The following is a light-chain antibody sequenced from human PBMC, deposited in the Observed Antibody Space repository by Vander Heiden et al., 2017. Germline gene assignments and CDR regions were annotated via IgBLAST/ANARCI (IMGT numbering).Light chain of an antibody. CDR1: QNINRW. CDR3: QQYDTLPWT. Sequence: DIQMTQSPSTLSASVRDRVTITCRASQNINRWLAWYQQKPGEAPKLLIYKESTLESGVSSRFSGSGSGTEFTLTISSLQPDDFATYYCQQYDTLPWTFGQGTKVEVK. CDR2: KES. V-gene: IGKV1-5*03. J-gene: IGKJ1*01.